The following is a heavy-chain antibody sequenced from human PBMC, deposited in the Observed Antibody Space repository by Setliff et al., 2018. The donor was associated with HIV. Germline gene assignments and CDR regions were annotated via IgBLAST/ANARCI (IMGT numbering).Heavy chain of an antibody. D-gene: IGHD1-26*01. J-gene: IGHJ4*02. CDR2: VSAYNGLK. Sequence: ASVKVSCKASGYTFPNYGISWVRQAPGQGLEWMGWVSAYNGLKNYAQNLQGRVTMTTDTSSTTAFLELRSLRSDDTAMYYCARDRRYSGTYHIDYWGQGTRVTVSS. CDR1: GYTFPNYG. V-gene: IGHV1-18*01. CDR3: ARDRRYSGTYHIDY.